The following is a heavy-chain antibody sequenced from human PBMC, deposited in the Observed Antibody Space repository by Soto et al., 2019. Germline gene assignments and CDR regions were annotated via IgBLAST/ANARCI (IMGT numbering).Heavy chain of an antibody. D-gene: IGHD3-22*01. CDR1: GYSFSSYG. V-gene: IGHV3-23*01. Sequence: PGGSLRLSCAASGYSFSSYGMTWVRQAPGKGLEWVSVISGSGGSPYYADSVKGRFTIARDHSKNTPYLQMNSLRAEDTAVYYCAKASSGYYRFYFDYWGQGTLVTVSS. CDR3: AKASSGYYRFYFDY. J-gene: IGHJ4*02. CDR2: ISGSGGSP.